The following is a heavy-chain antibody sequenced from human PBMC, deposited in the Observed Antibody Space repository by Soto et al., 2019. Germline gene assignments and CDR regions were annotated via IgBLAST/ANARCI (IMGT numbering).Heavy chain of an antibody. CDR3: ARGVPSTVTTYGAFDI. CDR1: GGTFSRSA. D-gene: IGHD4-17*01. CDR2: IMPTSGRP. V-gene: IGHV1-69*01. Sequence: QVQLVQSGAEVKKPGSSVKVSCKASGGTFSRSAISWVRQAPGQGLECMGVIMPTSGRPDYAQKFQGRVTITADESTSTAYMELSSLRSEDTAVYYCARGVPSTVTTYGAFDIWGQGTMVTVSS. J-gene: IGHJ3*02.